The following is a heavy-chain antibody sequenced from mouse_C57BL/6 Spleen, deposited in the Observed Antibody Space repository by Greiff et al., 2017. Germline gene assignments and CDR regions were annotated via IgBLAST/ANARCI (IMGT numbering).Heavy chain of an antibody. Sequence: QVQLQQPGAELVKPGASVKLSCKASGYTFTSYWMQWVKQRPGQGLEWIGEIDPSDSYTNYNQKFKGKATLTVDTSSSTAYMQLSSLTSEDSAVYYGARRDYDKGYFGVWGTGTTVTVSS. J-gene: IGHJ1*03. CDR1: GYTFTSYW. V-gene: IGHV1-50*01. CDR3: ARRDYDKGYFGV. D-gene: IGHD2-4*01. CDR2: IDPSDSYT.